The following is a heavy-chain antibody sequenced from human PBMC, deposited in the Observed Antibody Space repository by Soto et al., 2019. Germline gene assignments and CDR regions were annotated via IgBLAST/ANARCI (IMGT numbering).Heavy chain of an antibody. CDR1: RFTFRSYG. CDR2: ISYDGSNE. V-gene: IGHV3-30*18. CDR3: AKEDLIWAYGDSAIAY. D-gene: IGHD4-17*01. Sequence: QVQLVESGGGVVQPGRSLRPSCAASRFTFRSYGMHWVRQAPGKGLEWVAVISYDGSNEDYADSVKGRFTISRDNSKNTLYLQMNSLRTEDTAVYYCAKEDLIWAYGDSAIAYWGQGTLVTVSS. J-gene: IGHJ4*02.